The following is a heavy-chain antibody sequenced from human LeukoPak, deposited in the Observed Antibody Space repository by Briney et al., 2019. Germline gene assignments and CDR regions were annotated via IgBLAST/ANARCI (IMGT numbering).Heavy chain of an antibody. CDR3: AKRGPRPGRWSDAFNI. Sequence: PGGSLRLSCAASGFTFSSYGMSWVRQAPGKGLEWVSAISGSGGSTYYADSVKGRFTISRDNSKNTLYLQMNSLRAEDTAVYYCAKRGPRPGRWSDAFNIWGQGTMVTVSS. CDR1: GFTFSSYG. J-gene: IGHJ3*02. V-gene: IGHV3-23*01. CDR2: ISGSGGST. D-gene: IGHD4-23*01.